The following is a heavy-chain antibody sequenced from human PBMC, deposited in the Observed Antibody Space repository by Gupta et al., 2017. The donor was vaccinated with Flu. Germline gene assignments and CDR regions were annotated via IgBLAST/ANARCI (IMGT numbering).Heavy chain of an antibody. J-gene: IGHJ4*02. V-gene: IGHV3-48*03. Sequence: EVQLVESGGGLVQPGGSLRLSCAASGFTFSSYEMTWVRQAPGKGLEWVSYISSSGSTIYYADSVKGRFTISRDNAKNSLYLQMNSLRAEDTAVYYCARRDNPYSSSWYCDYWGQGTLVTVSS. CDR1: GFTFSSYE. CDR2: ISSSGSTI. CDR3: ARRDNPYSSSWYCDY. D-gene: IGHD6-13*01.